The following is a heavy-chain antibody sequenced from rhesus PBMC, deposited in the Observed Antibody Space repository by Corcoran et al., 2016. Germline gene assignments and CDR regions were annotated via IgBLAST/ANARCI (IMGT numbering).Heavy chain of an antibody. CDR1: GFTFCSYG. V-gene: IGHV3-54*02. CDR3: TRFDH. J-gene: IGHJ4*01. CDR2: ITYDGSQK. Sequence: EVQLVESGGGSVQPGGSLRLSCAASGFTFCSYGLHWVRQAPGKGLDWVGVITYDGSQKDYEDSVKDRFTISRDNSKNMLYLEMKNLKVEDTAVYYCTRFDHWGRGVQVTVSS.